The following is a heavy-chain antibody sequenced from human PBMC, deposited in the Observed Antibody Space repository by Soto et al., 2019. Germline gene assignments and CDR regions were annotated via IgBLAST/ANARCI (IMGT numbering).Heavy chain of an antibody. D-gene: IGHD6-6*01. Sequence: GGSLRLSCAASGFTFDNYVMTWVRQAPGKGLEWVAGISGNDARAYYGDSVKGRFIVSRDNSKNTQYLQMNSLRVEDTALYYCAKRFDDSSTWSFDHWGRGTLVTVSS. CDR2: ISGNDARA. J-gene: IGHJ4*02. V-gene: IGHV3-23*01. CDR1: GFTFDNYV. CDR3: AKRFDDSSTWSFDH.